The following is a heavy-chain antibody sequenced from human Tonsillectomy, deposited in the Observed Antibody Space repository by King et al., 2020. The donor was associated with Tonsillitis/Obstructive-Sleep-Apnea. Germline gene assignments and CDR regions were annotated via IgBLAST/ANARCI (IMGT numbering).Heavy chain of an antibody. CDR1: GFTFDDYA. CDR2: INWNSGSI. J-gene: IGHJ3*02. D-gene: IGHD4-23*01. V-gene: IGHV3-9*01. CDR3: TKDWDRIGYGGRSIVFDI. Sequence: VQLVESGGGLVQPGRSLRLSCAASGFTFDDYAMHWVRQAPGKGLEWVSSINWNSGSIDYADSVKGRFTISRDNAKNSLYLQMNSLRAVDTALYYCTKDWDRIGYGGRSIVFDIWGQGTMVSVSS.